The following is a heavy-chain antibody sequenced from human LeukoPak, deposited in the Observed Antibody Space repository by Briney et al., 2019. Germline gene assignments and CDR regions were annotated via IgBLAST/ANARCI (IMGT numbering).Heavy chain of an antibody. CDR3: ARRPRYYYGSGSYSTPPFDY. J-gene: IGHJ4*02. D-gene: IGHD3-10*01. Sequence: SETLSLTCAVYGGSFSGYYWSWIRQPPGKGLEWIGEINHSGSTNYNPSLKSRVTISVDTPKNQFSLKLSSVTAADTAVYYCARRPRYYYGSGSYSTPPFDYWGQGTLVTVSS. V-gene: IGHV4-34*01. CDR2: INHSGST. CDR1: GGSFSGYY.